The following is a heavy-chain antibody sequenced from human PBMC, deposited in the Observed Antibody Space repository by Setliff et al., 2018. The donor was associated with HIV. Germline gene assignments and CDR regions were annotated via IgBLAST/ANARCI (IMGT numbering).Heavy chain of an antibody. CDR1: GGSISSGTYY. Sequence: SETLSLTCTVSGGSISSGTYYWSWIRQPAGKGLEWIGHIYSTGNTNYNSSLKSRVTMSIETSKNQFSQKLTSVTAADTAVYYCARDDDKLFDYWGQGALVTVSS. V-gene: IGHV4-61*09. CDR3: ARDDDKLFDY. J-gene: IGHJ4*02. CDR2: IYSTGNT. D-gene: IGHD3-22*01.